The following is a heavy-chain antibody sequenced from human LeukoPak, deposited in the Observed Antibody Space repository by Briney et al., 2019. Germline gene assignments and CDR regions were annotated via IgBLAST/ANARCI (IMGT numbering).Heavy chain of an antibody. J-gene: IGHJ4*02. CDR2: IYYSGST. CDR3: ARVLKQQLVIDY. D-gene: IGHD6-13*01. Sequence: SETLSLTCTVSGYSISSSNDYWGWIRQPPGKGLEWIGNIYYSGSTYYNPSLKSRVTISVDTSKNQFSLKLSSVTAADTAVYYCARVLKQQLVIDYWGQGTLVTVSS. CDR1: GYSISSSNDY. V-gene: IGHV4-39*07.